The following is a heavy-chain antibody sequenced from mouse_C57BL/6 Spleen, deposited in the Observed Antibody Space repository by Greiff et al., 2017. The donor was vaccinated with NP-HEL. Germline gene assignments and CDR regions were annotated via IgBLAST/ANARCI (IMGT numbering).Heavy chain of an antibody. CDR2: IYPGSGNT. Sequence: QVQLQQSGPELVKPGASVKISCKASGYSFTSYYIHWVKQRPGQGLEWIGWIYPGSGNTKYNEKFKGKATLTADTSSSTAYMQLSSLTSEDSAVYYCAPYDYEPFAYWGQGTLVTVSA. CDR3: APYDYEPFAY. V-gene: IGHV1-66*01. CDR1: GYSFTSYY. D-gene: IGHD2-4*01. J-gene: IGHJ3*01.